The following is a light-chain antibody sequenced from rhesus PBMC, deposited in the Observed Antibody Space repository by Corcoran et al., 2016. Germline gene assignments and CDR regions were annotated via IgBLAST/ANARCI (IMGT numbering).Light chain of an antibody. CDR1: QSVSSN. V-gene: IGKV3-35*01. CDR3: KQESNWPLT. Sequence: EIIMTQSPATLSLSPGERATLSCRTSQSVSSNLAWYQQKPGQAPRLLIYDASNRATGVPDRFRGSGSGTDFTLTIRSLEAEDIGVYYCKQESNWPLTFGGGTKVEIK. J-gene: IGKJ4*01. CDR2: DAS.